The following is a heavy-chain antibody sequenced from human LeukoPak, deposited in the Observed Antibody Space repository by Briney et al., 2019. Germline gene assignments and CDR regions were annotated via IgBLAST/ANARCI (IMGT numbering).Heavy chain of an antibody. D-gene: IGHD6-6*01. Sequence: ASVKVSCKASGGTFSSYTISWVRQAPGQGLEWMGRIIPILGIANYAQKFQGRVTITADKSTSTVYMELSSLRSEDTAVYYCARDPQYSSSWEYYFDYWGQGTLVTVSS. J-gene: IGHJ4*02. CDR3: ARDPQYSSSWEYYFDY. V-gene: IGHV1-69*04. CDR2: IIPILGIA. CDR1: GGTFSSYT.